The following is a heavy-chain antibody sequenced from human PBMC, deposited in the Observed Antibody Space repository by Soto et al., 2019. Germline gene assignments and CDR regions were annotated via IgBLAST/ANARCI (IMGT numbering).Heavy chain of an antibody. D-gene: IGHD3-10*01. CDR3: TREGSAPYYYYAMDA. CDR2: INTHNGNT. CDR1: GYTFTPYC. Sequence: GASVKVSCKASGYTFTPYCISWVRQAPGEWLEWLGWINTHNGNTNYAQNLQGRVFMTADTSTNTAYMELRSLRSDDTAIYYCTREGSAPYYYYAMDAWGQGTTVTVSS. J-gene: IGHJ6*02. V-gene: IGHV1-18*01.